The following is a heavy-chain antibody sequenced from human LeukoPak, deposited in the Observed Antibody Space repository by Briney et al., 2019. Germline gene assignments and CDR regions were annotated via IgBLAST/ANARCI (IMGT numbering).Heavy chain of an antibody. D-gene: IGHD3-22*01. CDR1: GGSVSSGSYY. CDR2: IYYSGST. CDR3: ARQEYYYDRNDAFDI. J-gene: IGHJ3*02. Sequence: SETLSLTCTVSGGSVSSGSYYWSWIRQPPGKGLEWIGYIYYSGSTNYNPSLKSRVTISVDTSKNQFSLKLSSVTAADMAVYYCARQEYYYDRNDAFDIWGQGTMVTVSS. V-gene: IGHV4-61*01.